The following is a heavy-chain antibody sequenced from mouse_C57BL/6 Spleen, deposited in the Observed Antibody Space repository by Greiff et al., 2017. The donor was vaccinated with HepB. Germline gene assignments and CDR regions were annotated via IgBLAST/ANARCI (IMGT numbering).Heavy chain of an antibody. CDR3: ARGGAYYSNYDYAMDY. CDR2: IDPSDSYT. V-gene: IGHV1-69*01. CDR1: GYTFTSYW. Sequence: QVQLQQSGAELVMPGASVKLSCKASGYTFTSYWMHWVKQRPGQGLEWIGEIDPSDSYTNYNQKFKGKSTLTVDKSSSTAYMQLSSLTSEDSAVYYCARGGAYYSNYDYAMDYWGQGTSVTVSS. J-gene: IGHJ4*01. D-gene: IGHD2-5*01.